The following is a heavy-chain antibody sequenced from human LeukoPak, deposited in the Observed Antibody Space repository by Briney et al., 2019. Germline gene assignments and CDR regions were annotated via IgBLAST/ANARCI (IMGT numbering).Heavy chain of an antibody. CDR2: IIPILGIA. CDR3: ARGLWQQQIYY. D-gene: IGHD6-13*01. V-gene: IGHV1-69*04. CDR1: GGTFSSYA. J-gene: IGHJ4*02. Sequence: ASVNVSSKASGGTFSSYAISWVRQAPGQGLEWMGRIIPILGIANYAQKFQGRVTITADKSTSTAYMELSSLRSEDTAVYYCARGLWQQQIYYWGQGTLVTVSS.